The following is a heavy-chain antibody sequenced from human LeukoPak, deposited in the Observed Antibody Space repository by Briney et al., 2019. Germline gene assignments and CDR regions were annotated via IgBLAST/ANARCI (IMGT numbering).Heavy chain of an antibody. Sequence: HPGRSLRLSCAASGFTFSNYEMNWVRQAPGRGLEWVSYISSSGLTMYYADSVKGRFTISRDNAKNSLYLQMNSLRAEDTGVYYCARRTTGDDYWGQGTLVTVSS. J-gene: IGHJ4*02. D-gene: IGHD4-17*01. CDR2: ISSSGLTM. CDR3: ARRTTGDDY. CDR1: GFTFSNYE. V-gene: IGHV3-48*03.